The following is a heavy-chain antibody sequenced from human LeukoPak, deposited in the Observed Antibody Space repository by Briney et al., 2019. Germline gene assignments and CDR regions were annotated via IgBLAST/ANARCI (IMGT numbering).Heavy chain of an antibody. V-gene: IGHV1-46*01. J-gene: IGHJ4*02. CDR3: ARGRMVRGVRVPYDY. D-gene: IGHD3-10*01. CDR1: GYTFTSYG. Sequence: GASVKVSCKASGYTFTSYGISWVRQAPGQGLEWMGIINPSGGSTSYAQKFQGRVTMTRDTSTSTVYMELSSLRSEDTAVYYCARGRMVRGVRVPYDYWGQGTLVTVSS. CDR2: INPSGGST.